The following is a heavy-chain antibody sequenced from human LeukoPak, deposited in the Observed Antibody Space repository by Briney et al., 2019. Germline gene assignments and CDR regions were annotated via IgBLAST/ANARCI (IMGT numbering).Heavy chain of an antibody. CDR1: GYTFTAYY. J-gene: IGHJ5*02. CDR2: INPSGGRT. D-gene: IGHD6-19*01. Sequence: ASVKVSCKASGYTFTAYYIHWVRQAPGQGLEWMGIINPSGGRTSYAQKFQGRVTMTRDMSTSTVYMELSSLRAEDTAVYYCARDRGGWASYNWFDPWGQGTLVTVSS. CDR3: ARDRGGWASYNWFDP. V-gene: IGHV1-46*01.